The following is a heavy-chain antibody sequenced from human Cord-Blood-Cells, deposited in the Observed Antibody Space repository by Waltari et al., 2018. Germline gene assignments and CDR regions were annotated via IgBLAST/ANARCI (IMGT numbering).Heavy chain of an antibody. CDR2: ISYGGSNK. V-gene: IGHV3-30-3*01. J-gene: IGHJ6*02. CDR3: ARVELELSYYGMDV. D-gene: IGHD1-7*01. Sequence: QVQLVESGGGVVQPGRSLRLSCAASGFTFSSYAMHWVRQAPGKGLEWVAVISYGGSNKYYADSVKGRFTISRDNSKNTLYLQMNSLRAEDTAVYYCARVELELSYYGMDVWGQGTTVTVSS. CDR1: GFTFSSYA.